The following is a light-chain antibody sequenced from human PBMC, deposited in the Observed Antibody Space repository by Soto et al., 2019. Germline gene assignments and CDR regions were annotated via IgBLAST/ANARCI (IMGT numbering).Light chain of an antibody. CDR3: QQHGSSPWT. CDR1: QSVSSSY. Sequence: EIVLTQSPGTLSLSPGERATLSCRARQSVSSSYLAWYQQRPGQAPRLLIYGASIRATGIPDRFSCSGSGPDFTLTISRLEPEDFAVYFCQQHGSSPWTLGQGTKVEIK. V-gene: IGKV3-20*01. CDR2: GAS. J-gene: IGKJ1*01.